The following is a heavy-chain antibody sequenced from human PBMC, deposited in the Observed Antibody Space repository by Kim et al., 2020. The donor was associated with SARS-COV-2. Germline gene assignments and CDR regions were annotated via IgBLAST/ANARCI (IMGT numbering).Heavy chain of an antibody. J-gene: IGHJ5*02. Sequence: SETLSLTCAVYGGSFSGYYWSWIRQPPGKGLEWIGEINHSGSTNYNPSLKSRVTISVDTSKNQFSLKLSSVTAADTAVYYCARKGPGYCSGGSCYRVWFDPWGQGTLVTVSS. CDR3: ARKGPGYCSGGSCYRVWFDP. D-gene: IGHD2-15*01. CDR1: GGSFSGYY. V-gene: IGHV4-34*01. CDR2: INHSGST.